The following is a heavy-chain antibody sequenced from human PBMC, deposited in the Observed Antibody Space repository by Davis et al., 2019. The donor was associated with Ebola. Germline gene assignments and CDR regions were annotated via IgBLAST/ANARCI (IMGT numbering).Heavy chain of an antibody. V-gene: IGHV3-30*03. CDR1: GFTFDDYG. CDR3: AALGARRDGYNSSHY. CDR2: ISYDGSNK. J-gene: IGHJ4*02. Sequence: GESLKISCAASGFTFDDYGMHWVRQAPGKGLEWVAVISYDGSNKYYADSVKGRFTISRDNSKNTLYLQMNSLRAEDTAVYYCAALGARRDGYNSSHYWGQGTLVTVSS. D-gene: IGHD5-24*01.